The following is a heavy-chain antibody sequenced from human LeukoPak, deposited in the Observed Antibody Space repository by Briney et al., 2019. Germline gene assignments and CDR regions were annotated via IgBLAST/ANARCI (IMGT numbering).Heavy chain of an antibody. V-gene: IGHV3-48*03. Sequence: GGSLRLSCAASGFTFSSYEMNWVRQAPGKGLEWVSYISSSGSTIYYADSVKGRSTISRDNAKNSLYLQMNSLRAEDTAVYYCARLPDLYCSSTGCYENFDYWGQGTLVTVSS. D-gene: IGHD2-2*01. CDR1: GFTFSSYE. J-gene: IGHJ4*02. CDR2: ISSSGSTI. CDR3: ARLPDLYCSSTGCYENFDY.